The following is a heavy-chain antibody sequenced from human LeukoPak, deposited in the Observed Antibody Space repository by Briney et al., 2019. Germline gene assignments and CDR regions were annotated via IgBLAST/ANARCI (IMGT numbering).Heavy chain of an antibody. D-gene: IGHD1-26*01. CDR2: ISAYNGNT. V-gene: IGHV1-18*01. CDR1: GYTFTSYG. CDR3: ARHVDNHDIVGATIDY. Sequence: ASVKVSCKASGYTFTSYGISWVRQAPGQGLEWMGWISAYNGNTNYAQKLQGRVTMTTDTSTSTAYMELRSLRSDDTAVYYCARHVDNHDIVGATIDYWGQGTLVTVSS. J-gene: IGHJ4*02.